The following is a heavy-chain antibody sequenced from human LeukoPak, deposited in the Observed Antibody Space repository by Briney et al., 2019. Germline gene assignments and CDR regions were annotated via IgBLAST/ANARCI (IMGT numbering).Heavy chain of an antibody. CDR3: ARVRYFDNTGYYYDFDY. V-gene: IGHV4-38-2*02. D-gene: IGHD3-22*01. J-gene: IGHJ4*02. CDR2: IYHSGTT. CDR1: GYSISRGYF. Sequence: SETLSLTCTVSGYSISRGYFWGWIRQPPGKGLEWIGNIYHSGTTYYNPSLNSRVTISIDTFKNQFSLEVTSVTAADTAVYFCARVRYFDNTGYYYDFDYWGQGTLVTVSS.